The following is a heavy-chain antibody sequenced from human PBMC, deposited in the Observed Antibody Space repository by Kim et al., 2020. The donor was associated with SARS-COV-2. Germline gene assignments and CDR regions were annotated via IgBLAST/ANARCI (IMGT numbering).Heavy chain of an antibody. J-gene: IGHJ3*02. D-gene: IGHD2-21*02. CDR3: ARGSTTAVVTPRRAFDI. CDR1: GGSFSGYY. V-gene: IGHV4-34*01. Sequence: SETLSLTCAVYGGSFSGYYWSWIRQPPGKGLEWIGEINHSGSTNYNPSLKSRVTISVDTSKNQFSLKLSSVTAADTAVYYCARGSTTAVVTPRRAFDIWGQGTMVTVSS. CDR2: INHSGST.